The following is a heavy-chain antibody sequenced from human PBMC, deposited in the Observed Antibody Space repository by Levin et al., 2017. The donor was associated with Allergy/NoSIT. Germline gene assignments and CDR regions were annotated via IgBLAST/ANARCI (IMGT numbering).Heavy chain of an antibody. V-gene: IGHV3-48*03. D-gene: IGHD1-26*01. CDR3: AKNLDLPYRGRKSGIRENFYSFGLDV. CDR1: GFTFSSNQ. Sequence: GESLKISCVGSGFTFSSNQVNWVRQVPGKGLEWVSYMSTSGDVIRYADSVKGRFTISRDNAENTLHLQMSSLRAEDTAVYYCAKNLDLPYRGRKSGIRENFYSFGLDVWGQGTTVIVSS. CDR2: MSTSGDVI. J-gene: IGHJ6*02.